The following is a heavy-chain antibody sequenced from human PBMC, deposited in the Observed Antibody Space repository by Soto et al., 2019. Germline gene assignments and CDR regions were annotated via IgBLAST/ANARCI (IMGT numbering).Heavy chain of an antibody. CDR3: AKETRIMMLGVVIPQDDFYYGMDV. CDR2: ITWNSRDV. CDR1: GFAFDDYA. Sequence: EVQLVESGGGLVQPGRSLTLSCAASGFAFDDYAMHWVRQGQGRGLEWVSGITWNSRDVGYADSVKGRFTISRDNAKNSVYLQMNRLRAEDSALYYCAKETRIMMLGVVIPQDDFYYGMDVWGQGTSVTVSS. V-gene: IGHV3-9*01. J-gene: IGHJ6*02. D-gene: IGHD3-16*01.